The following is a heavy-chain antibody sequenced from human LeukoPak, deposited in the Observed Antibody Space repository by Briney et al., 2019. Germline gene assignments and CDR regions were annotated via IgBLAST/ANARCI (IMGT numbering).Heavy chain of an antibody. CDR2: INPKNGGT. CDR1: RNIFTGYF. Sequence: GASVKVSCKASRNIFTGYFIHWVRQAPGQGLEWMGWINPKNGGTNPAEKFQGRVTMTGDTSLSTAFMELTGLTSDDTAVYFCAREPPYTGHCDITTCDVSRFDLWGQGTLVTVSS. D-gene: IGHD2-2*01. J-gene: IGHJ4*02. CDR3: AREPPYTGHCDITTCDVSRFDL. V-gene: IGHV1-2*02.